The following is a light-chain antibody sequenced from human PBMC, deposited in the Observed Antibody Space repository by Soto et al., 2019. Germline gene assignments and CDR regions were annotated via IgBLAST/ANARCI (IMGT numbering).Light chain of an antibody. J-gene: IGKJ2*01. CDR1: QSVSSSY. CDR3: QQYGSSPPYT. V-gene: IGKV3-20*01. Sequence: EIVLTQSPGTLSLSPGDRATLSCRASQSVSSSYLAWYQQKPGQAPRLLIYGASSRATGIPDRFSGSGSGTDFTLTISRLEPEDFAVYYCQQYGSSPPYTFGQGTQLEIK. CDR2: GAS.